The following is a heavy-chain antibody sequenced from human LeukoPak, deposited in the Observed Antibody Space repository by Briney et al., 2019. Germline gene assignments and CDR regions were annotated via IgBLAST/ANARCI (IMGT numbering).Heavy chain of an antibody. CDR2: ISAYNGNT. D-gene: IGHD3-16*02. CDR1: GYTFTSYG. Sequence: GASVKVSCKASGYTFTSYGNSWVRHAPGQGLEWMGWISAYNGNTNYAQKLQGRVTMTTDTSTSTPYMELRSLRSDDSAVYYCARIMITFGGVIVHSDYWGQGTLVTVSS. CDR3: ARIMITFGGVIVHSDY. J-gene: IGHJ4*02. V-gene: IGHV1-18*01.